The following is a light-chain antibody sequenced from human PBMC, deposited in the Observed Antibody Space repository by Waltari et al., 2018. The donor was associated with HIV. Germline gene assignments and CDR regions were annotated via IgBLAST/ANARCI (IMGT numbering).Light chain of an antibody. CDR1: QSVSSN. V-gene: IGKV3-15*01. CDR2: GAS. Sequence: EIVMTQSPATLSVSPGERATLSCRTSQSVSSNLAWYQQKPGQAPRLLIYGASTRATDIPARFSGSGSGTDFALTISRLQAEDVAVYHCQQYLRSPPTFGGGTKVEIK. CDR3: QQYLRSPPT. J-gene: IGKJ4*01.